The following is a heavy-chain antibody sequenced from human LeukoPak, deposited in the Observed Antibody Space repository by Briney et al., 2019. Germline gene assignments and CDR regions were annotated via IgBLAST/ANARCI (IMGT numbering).Heavy chain of an antibody. J-gene: IGHJ5*02. CDR1: GFTFSSYA. Sequence: EGSLRLSCAASGFTFSSYAMNWVRQAPGKGLEWVSIISSSGGSTYYADSVKGRFTISRDNSKNTLYLQMNSLRVEDTAVYYCAKKVGGYCTGGSCYSGDWFDPWGQGTLVTVSS. V-gene: IGHV3-23*01. CDR3: AKKVGGYCTGGSCYSGDWFDP. D-gene: IGHD2-15*01. CDR2: ISSSGGST.